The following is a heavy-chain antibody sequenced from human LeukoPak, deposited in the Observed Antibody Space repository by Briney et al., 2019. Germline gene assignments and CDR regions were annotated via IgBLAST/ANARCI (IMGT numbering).Heavy chain of an antibody. CDR2: ISGSGGST. CDR1: GFTFNSYA. V-gene: IGHV3-23*01. D-gene: IGHD4-17*01. Sequence: GGSLRLSCAASGFTFNSYAMSWVRQAPWERLQWVSGISGSGGSTYYADSVKGRFTISRDNSKNTLYLQMNSLRAEDTAVYYCAKALKTPYGDYESVIDYWGQGTLVTVSS. CDR3: AKALKTPYGDYESVIDY. J-gene: IGHJ4*02.